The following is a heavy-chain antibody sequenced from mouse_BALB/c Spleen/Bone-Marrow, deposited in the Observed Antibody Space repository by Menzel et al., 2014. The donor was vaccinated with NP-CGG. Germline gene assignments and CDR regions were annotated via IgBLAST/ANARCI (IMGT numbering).Heavy chain of an antibody. Sequence: VQLQQSGPGLVAPSQSLSVTCTVSGFSLTSYGVSWVRQSPGKGLEWLGVIWGDGSTNYHSVLISRLSISKDNSKSQLFLKLNSLQTDDTATYYCAKGEYAKRYYAMDYWGQGTSVTVSS. D-gene: IGHD2-10*02. V-gene: IGHV2-3*01. J-gene: IGHJ4*01. CDR2: IWGDGST. CDR1: GFSLTSYG. CDR3: AKGEYAKRYYAMDY.